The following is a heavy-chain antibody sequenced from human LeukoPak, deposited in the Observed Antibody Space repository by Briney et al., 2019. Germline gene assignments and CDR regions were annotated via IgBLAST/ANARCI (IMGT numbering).Heavy chain of an antibody. D-gene: IGHD2-2*01. Sequence: GGSLRLSCAASGFTFSSYAMHWVRQAPGGGLEWVAVISYDGSNKYYADSVKGRFTISRDNSKTALYLQMNSLRAEDTAVYYWASLGGIVGVPAAIWDWFDPWGQGTLVTVSS. J-gene: IGHJ5*02. V-gene: IGHV3-30-3*01. CDR3: ASLGGIVGVPAAIWDWFDP. CDR1: GFTFSSYA. CDR2: ISYDGSNK.